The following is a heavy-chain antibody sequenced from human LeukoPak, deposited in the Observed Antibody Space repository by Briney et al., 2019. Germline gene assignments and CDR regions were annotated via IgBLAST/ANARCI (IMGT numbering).Heavy chain of an antibody. V-gene: IGHV3-23*01. J-gene: IGHJ3*02. CDR3: AKVTAAAGISGYDAFDI. CDR2: IRGSGGSK. CDR1: VVTSSIYA. D-gene: IGHD6-13*01. Sequence: PGGSPRLSCAASVVTSSIYAMSSVRQAPGKGLEWVSAIRGSGGSKYYEDSAKGRFTISTDNSKNTLYLQMNSLRAEDTAVYYCAKVTAAAGISGYDAFDIWGQGTMVTVSS.